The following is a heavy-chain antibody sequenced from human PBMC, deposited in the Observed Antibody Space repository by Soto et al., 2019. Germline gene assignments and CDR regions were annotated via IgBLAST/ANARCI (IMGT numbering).Heavy chain of an antibody. Sequence: QVQLQESGPGLVKPSGTLSLTCAVSGGSISSSNWWSWVRQPPGKGLEGIGEIYHSGSTNYNPYHKSRVTISVDKSKNQFALKLRSVPAADTAVYHCARDMSTQWEHDAFDIWGKGTMVTVSS. D-gene: IGHD1-26*01. CDR2: IYHSGST. CDR3: ARDMSTQWEHDAFDI. V-gene: IGHV4-4*02. J-gene: IGHJ3*02. CDR1: GGSISSSNW.